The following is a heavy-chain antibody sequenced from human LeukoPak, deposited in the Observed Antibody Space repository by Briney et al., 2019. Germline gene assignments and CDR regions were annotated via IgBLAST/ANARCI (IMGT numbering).Heavy chain of an antibody. CDR3: ARGTYYYGSGSYLDY. Sequence: SETLSLTCSVSGGSISNHYWSWIRQPPGKGLEWNAHIYSSGTTTYNPSLKSRVTISVDTSRSQISLKVTSVTAADTAVYYCARGTYYYGSGSYLDYWGQGTLVTVSS. J-gene: IGHJ4*02. CDR1: GGSISNHY. V-gene: IGHV4-59*11. D-gene: IGHD3-10*01. CDR2: IYSSGTT.